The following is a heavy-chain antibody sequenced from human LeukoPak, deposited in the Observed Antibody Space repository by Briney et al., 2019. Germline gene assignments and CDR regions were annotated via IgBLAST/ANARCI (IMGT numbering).Heavy chain of an antibody. J-gene: IGHJ4*02. CDR1: GGSISSYY. Sequence: SETLSLTCTVSGGSISSYYWSWIRQPPGKGLEWIGYIYYSGSTNYNPSLKSRVTISVDTSKNQFSLRLTSVTAADTAVYYCARAPLYWGQGTLVTVSS. V-gene: IGHV4-59*12. CDR3: ARAPLY. CDR2: IYYSGST.